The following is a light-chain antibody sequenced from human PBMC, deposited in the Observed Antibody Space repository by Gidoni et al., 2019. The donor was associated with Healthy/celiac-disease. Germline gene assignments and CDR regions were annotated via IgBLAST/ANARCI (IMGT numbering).Light chain of an antibody. J-gene: IGKJ1*01. Sequence: DIQIPQSPSPLAASVGDRVTITCRASQSISSWLAWYQHKPGEAPKLLIYKASYLESGVPSRFSGSGCGTEFTLTSSSLQPDDFANYYCQQYNSYWTFGQGTKVEIK. V-gene: IGKV1-5*03. CDR2: KAS. CDR1: QSISSW. CDR3: QQYNSYWT.